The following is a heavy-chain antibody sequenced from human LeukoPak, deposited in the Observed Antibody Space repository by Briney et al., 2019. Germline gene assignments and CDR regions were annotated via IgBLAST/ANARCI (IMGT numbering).Heavy chain of an antibody. J-gene: IGHJ3*02. V-gene: IGHV3-23*01. CDR2: ISGSGGST. D-gene: IGHD3-22*01. CDR1: GFTFSSYA. CDR3: AREIYYDSRGYYSHGLDI. Sequence: GGSLRLSCAASGFTFSSYAMSWVRQAPGKGLEWVSAISGSGGSTYYADSVKGRFTISRDNSKNTLYLQMNSLRADDTAVYYCAREIYYDSRGYYSHGLDIWGQGTMVTVSS.